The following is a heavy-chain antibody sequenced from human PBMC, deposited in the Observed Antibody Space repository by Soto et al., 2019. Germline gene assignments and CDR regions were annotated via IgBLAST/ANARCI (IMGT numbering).Heavy chain of an antibody. CDR2: IIPIFGTA. CDR3: AGLGDYSNLLGRYAFDI. D-gene: IGHD4-4*01. Sequence: QVQLVQSGAEVKKPGSSVKVSCKASGGTFSSYAISWVRQAPGQGLEWMGGIIPIFGTANYAQKFQGRVTITADESTSTAYMELSSLRSEDTAVYYCAGLGDYSNLLGRYAFDIWGQGTMVTVSS. J-gene: IGHJ3*02. V-gene: IGHV1-69*01. CDR1: GGTFSSYA.